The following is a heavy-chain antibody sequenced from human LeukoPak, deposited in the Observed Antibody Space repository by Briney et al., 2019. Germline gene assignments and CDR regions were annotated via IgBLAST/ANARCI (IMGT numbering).Heavy chain of an antibody. CDR2: IIPILGIA. CDR1: GGTFSSYA. V-gene: IGHV1-69*04. J-gene: IGHJ3*02. Sequence: SVKVSCKASGGTFSSYAISWVRPAPGQGLEWMGRIIPILGIANYAQKFQGRLTITADKSTSTAYMELSSLRSEDTAVYYCARDKAVAAGDAFDIWGQGTMVTVSS. CDR3: ARDKAVAAGDAFDI. D-gene: IGHD6-19*01.